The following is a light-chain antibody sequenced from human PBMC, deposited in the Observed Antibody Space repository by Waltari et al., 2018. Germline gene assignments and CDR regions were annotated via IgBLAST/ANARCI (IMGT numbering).Light chain of an antibody. J-gene: IGKJ2*01. CDR3: QQYYDGRT. Sequence: EIVMTQSPATLSVSPGERATLSCRASQSMSIYLAWLQQKPGQAPRLLIYHASTRATGIPARLSGSGSGTEFTLTISSLQSEDFAVYYCQQYYDGRTFGQGTKLEIK. CDR2: HAS. CDR1: QSMSIY. V-gene: IGKV3-15*01.